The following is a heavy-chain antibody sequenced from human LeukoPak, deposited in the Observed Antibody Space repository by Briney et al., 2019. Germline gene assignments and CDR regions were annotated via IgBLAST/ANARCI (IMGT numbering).Heavy chain of an antibody. Sequence: SETLSLTCTVSGGSISSYYWTWIRQPPGKGLGWFGYIYYSGSTNYNPSLKSRVTISVDTSKNHVSLKLSSVTAADTAVYYCASSWRPYYFDYWGQGTLVTVSS. CDR3: ASSWRPYYFDY. CDR2: IYYSGST. J-gene: IGHJ4*02. CDR1: GGSISSYY. V-gene: IGHV4-59*01.